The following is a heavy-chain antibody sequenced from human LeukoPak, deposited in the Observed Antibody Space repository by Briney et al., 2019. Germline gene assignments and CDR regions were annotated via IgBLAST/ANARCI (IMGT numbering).Heavy chain of an antibody. CDR3: ARGGKAMVTLSYYYYYMDV. V-gene: IGHV3-20*04. CDR2: INWNGGST. J-gene: IGHJ6*03. CDR1: GFTFDDYG. D-gene: IGHD5-18*01. Sequence: GGSLRLSCAASGFTFDDYGMSWVRQAPGKGLEWVSGINWNGGSTGYADSVKGRFTISRDNAKDSLYLQMNSLRAEDTALYYCARGGKAMVTLSYYYYYMDVWGKGTTVTVSS.